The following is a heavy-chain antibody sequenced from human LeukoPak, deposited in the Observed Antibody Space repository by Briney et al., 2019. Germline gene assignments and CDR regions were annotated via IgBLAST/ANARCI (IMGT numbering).Heavy chain of an antibody. CDR2: IYSGGST. V-gene: IGHV3-53*01. CDR3: ASGSGSYRTPYYYMDV. Sequence: GGSLRLSCVASGFTVSSNYMSWVRQAPGKGLEWVSVIYSGGSTYYAASVKGRSTISRDNSKNTLYLQMNSLRAEDTAVYYCASGSGSYRTPYYYMDVWGTGTTVTVSS. CDR1: GFTVSSNY. J-gene: IGHJ6*03. D-gene: IGHD3-10*01.